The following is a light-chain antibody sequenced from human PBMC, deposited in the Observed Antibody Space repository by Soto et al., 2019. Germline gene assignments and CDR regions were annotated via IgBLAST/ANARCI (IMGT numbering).Light chain of an antibody. Sequence: DIQMTQSPSSLSASVGDRVTITCRASQSISSYLNWYQQKPGKAPKFLIYASSNLQSGVPSRFSGSGSGTDFTLTISSLQPEDFALYYCQQSYSTPYTFGQGTKLEIK. J-gene: IGKJ2*01. CDR3: QQSYSTPYT. CDR2: ASS. V-gene: IGKV1-39*01. CDR1: QSISSY.